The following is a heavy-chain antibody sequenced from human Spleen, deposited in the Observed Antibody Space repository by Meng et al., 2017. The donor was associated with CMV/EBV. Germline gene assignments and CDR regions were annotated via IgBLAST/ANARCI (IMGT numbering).Heavy chain of an antibody. CDR3: VRDGFGVINPY. V-gene: IGHV1-18*01. Sequence: CTASGYTFTSYGLSWVRQAPGQGLEWMGYISGSNGKTNYAQKVQGRVTMTTDTSTTTAYMELRSLRSDDTAIYYCVRDGFGVINPYWGQGTLVTVSS. J-gene: IGHJ4*02. D-gene: IGHD3-3*01. CDR1: GYTFTSYG. CDR2: ISGSNGKT.